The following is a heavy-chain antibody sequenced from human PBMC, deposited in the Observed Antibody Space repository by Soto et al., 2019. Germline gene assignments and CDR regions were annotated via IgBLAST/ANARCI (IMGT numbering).Heavy chain of an antibody. D-gene: IGHD6-19*01. CDR3: LGSGRRPYGMDV. J-gene: IGHJ6*02. Sequence: QVQLQESGPGLVKPSETLSLTCTVSGGSVSSGSYYWSWIRQPPGKGLEWIGYIYYSGSTNYNPSLKSRVTISVDTSKNQFSLKLSSVTAADTAVYYCLGSGRRPYGMDVWGQGTTVTVSS. V-gene: IGHV4-61*01. CDR2: IYYSGST. CDR1: GGSVSSGSYY.